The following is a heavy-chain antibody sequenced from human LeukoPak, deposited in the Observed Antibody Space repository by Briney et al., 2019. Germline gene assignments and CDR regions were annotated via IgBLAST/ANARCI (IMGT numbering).Heavy chain of an antibody. Sequence: PGGSLRLSCAASGFTFRRYWMSWVRQAPGKGLQWVANIKPDGSEKYYVDSVKGRFTISRDNSKNTLYLQMNSLRAEDTAVYYCARGTEDIVVVPAAIGDDAFDIWGQGTMVTVSS. CDR2: IKPDGSEK. CDR3: ARGTEDIVVVPAAIGDDAFDI. D-gene: IGHD2-2*01. V-gene: IGHV3-7*01. J-gene: IGHJ3*02. CDR1: GFTFRRYW.